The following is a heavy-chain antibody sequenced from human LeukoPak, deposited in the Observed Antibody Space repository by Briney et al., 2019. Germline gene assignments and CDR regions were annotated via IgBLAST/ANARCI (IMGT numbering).Heavy chain of an antibody. Sequence: SSETLSLTCTVSGGSIGRFYWSWIRQPPGKGLERIGYIYYSGSTNYNPSLKSRVTTSVDTSKNQFSLTLSSVTAADTAVYYCARDRPRRAVAEHYYYYGMDVWGQGTTVTVSS. CDR3: ARDRPRRAVAEHYYYYGMDV. V-gene: IGHV4-59*01. CDR1: GGSIGRFY. J-gene: IGHJ6*02. D-gene: IGHD6-19*01. CDR2: IYYSGST.